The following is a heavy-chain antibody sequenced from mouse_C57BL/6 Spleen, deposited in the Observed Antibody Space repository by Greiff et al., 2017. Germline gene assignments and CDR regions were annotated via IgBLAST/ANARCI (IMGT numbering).Heavy chain of an antibody. J-gene: IGHJ1*03. D-gene: IGHD2-3*01. CDR2: IYPGNSDT. Sequence: VQLQQSGTVLARPGASVKMSCKTSGYTFTSYWMHWVKQRPGQGLEWIGAIYPGNSDTSYNQKFKGKVKLTAVTSASTAYMELSSLTNEDSAVYYCTREKDDGYPWYFDVWGTGTTVTVSS. V-gene: IGHV1-5*01. CDR1: GYTFTSYW. CDR3: TREKDDGYPWYFDV.